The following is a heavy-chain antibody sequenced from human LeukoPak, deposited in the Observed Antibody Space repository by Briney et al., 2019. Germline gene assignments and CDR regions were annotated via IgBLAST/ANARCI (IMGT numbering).Heavy chain of an antibody. D-gene: IGHD6-19*01. J-gene: IGHJ4*02. CDR3: ARGFQWLGI. CDR1: VLPFSTYN. V-gene: IGHV3-21*01. CDR2: ITSSSRYT. Sequence: GGSLRLSCAASVLPFSTYNMNWVRKAPGKGLEWVSSITSSSRYTFYADSVKGRFTISRDNAKKSLYLQMNSLRAEDTAVYYCARGFQWLGIWGQGTLVTVSS.